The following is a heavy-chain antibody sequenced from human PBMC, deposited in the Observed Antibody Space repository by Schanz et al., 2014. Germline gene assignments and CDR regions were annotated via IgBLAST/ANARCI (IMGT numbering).Heavy chain of an antibody. CDR1: GFTFSNHW. CDR3: AREGEWGYDPPRH. D-gene: IGHD5-12*01. J-gene: IGHJ4*02. CDR2: IDGEGSDT. V-gene: IGHV3-74*01. Sequence: LLVESGGGFVQPGGSLRLSCAASGFTFSNHWMHWFRQGPGKGLSWVARIDGEGSDTRYADSVKGRFTISRDNARNSLYLQMNSLRAEDTAVYYCAREGEWGYDPPRHWGQGTLVTVSS.